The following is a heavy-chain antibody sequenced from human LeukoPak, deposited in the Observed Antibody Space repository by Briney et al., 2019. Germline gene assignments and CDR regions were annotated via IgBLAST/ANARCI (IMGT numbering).Heavy chain of an antibody. D-gene: IGHD3-3*01. CDR1: GFTFSSYS. CDR3: ARDCSDSDFWSGYSYYYYYMDV. V-gene: IGHV3-21*01. J-gene: IGHJ6*03. Sequence: GGSLRLSCAASGFTFSSYSMSWVRQAPGKGLEWVSSISSSSSYIYYADSVKGRFTISRDNAKNSLYLQMNSLRAEDTAVYYCARDCSDSDFWSGYSYYYYYMDVWGKGTTVTVSS. CDR2: ISSSSSYI.